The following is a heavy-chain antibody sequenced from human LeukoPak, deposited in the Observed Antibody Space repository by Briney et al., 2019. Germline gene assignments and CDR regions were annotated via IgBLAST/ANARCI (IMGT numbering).Heavy chain of an antibody. CDR3: AKGRSGGSYYEAY. Sequence: QPGGSLRLSCAASGFTFSSYAMIWVRQAPGKGLEWVSAISGSGGSTYYADSVKGRFTISRDNSKNTLYLQMNSLRAEDTAVYYCAKGRSGGSYYEAYWGQGTLVTVSS. J-gene: IGHJ4*02. CDR2: ISGSGGST. CDR1: GFTFSSYA. V-gene: IGHV3-23*01. D-gene: IGHD1-26*01.